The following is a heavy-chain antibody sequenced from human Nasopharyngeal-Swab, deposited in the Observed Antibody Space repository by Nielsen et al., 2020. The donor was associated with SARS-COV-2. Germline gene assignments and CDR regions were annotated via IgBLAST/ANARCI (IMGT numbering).Heavy chain of an antibody. V-gene: IGHV3-23*01. CDR2: ISGSGGST. Sequence: GGSLRLSCAASGFTFSSYAMSWVRQAPGKGLEWVSAISGSGGSTYYADSVKGRFTISRDNSKNMVYLQMDSLRAEDTAIYYCAKYFGSGAYEAFCVSWGPGALVTVSS. D-gene: IGHD1-26*01. CDR1: GFTFSSYA. CDR3: AKYFGSGAYEAFCVS. J-gene: IGHJ5*01.